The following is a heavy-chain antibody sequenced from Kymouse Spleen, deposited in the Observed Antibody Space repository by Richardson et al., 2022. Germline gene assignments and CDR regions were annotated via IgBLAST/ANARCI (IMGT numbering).Heavy chain of an antibody. CDR3: AKGLELRRDYYYGMDV. V-gene: IGHV3-30*18. CDR1: GFTFSSYG. J-gene: IGHJ6*02. Sequence: QVQLVESGGGVVQPGRSLRLSCAASGFTFSSYGMHWVRQAPGKGLEWVAVISYDGSNKYYADSVKGRFTISRDNSKNTLYLQMNSLRAEDTAVYYCAKGLELRRDYYYGMDVWGQGTTVTVSS. D-gene: IGHD1-7*01. CDR2: ISYDGSNK.